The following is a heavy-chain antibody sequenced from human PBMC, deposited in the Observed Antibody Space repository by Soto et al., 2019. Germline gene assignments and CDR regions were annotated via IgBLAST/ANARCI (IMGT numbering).Heavy chain of an antibody. CDR3: AKDAWEWELQSQIDY. Sequence: QVQLVESGGGVVQPGRSLRLSCAASGFTFSSYGMHWVRQAPGKGLEWVAVISYDGSNKYYADSVKGRFTISRDNSKNTLYLQMNSLRAEDTAVYYCAKDAWEWELQSQIDYWGQGTLVTVSS. J-gene: IGHJ4*02. CDR2: ISYDGSNK. D-gene: IGHD1-26*01. CDR1: GFTFSSYG. V-gene: IGHV3-30*18.